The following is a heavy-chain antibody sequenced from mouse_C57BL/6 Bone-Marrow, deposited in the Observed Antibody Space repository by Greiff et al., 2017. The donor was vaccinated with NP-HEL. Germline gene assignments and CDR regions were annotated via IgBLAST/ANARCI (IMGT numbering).Heavy chain of an antibody. J-gene: IGHJ2*01. CDR3: ARKSNYSGSRYCCDY. D-gene: IGHD1-1*01. CDR1: GYTFTSYW. Sequence: QVQLQQPGAELVRPGTSVKLSCKASGYTFTSYWMHWVKQRPGQGLEWIGVLAPSDSYTNYNQKFKGKATLTVATSSTPAYLPLSSLTSEVSAVYYWARKSNYSGSRYCCDYWGQGTTLTVSS. CDR2: LAPSDSYT. V-gene: IGHV1-59*01.